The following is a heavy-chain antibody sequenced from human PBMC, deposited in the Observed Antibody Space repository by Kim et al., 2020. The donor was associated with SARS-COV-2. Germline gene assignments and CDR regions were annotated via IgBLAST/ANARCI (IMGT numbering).Heavy chain of an antibody. CDR2: ISGSGGNT. CDR1: GFTFSRYV. D-gene: IGHD2-15*01. V-gene: IGHV3-23*01. J-gene: IGHJ4*01. CDR3: ARIPARRIFVY. Sequence: GGSLRLSCAASGFTFSRYVMTWVRQAPGKGLEWVSAISGSGGNTYYADSVKGRFTISRDNSKNTLYLQLSSLSPEDTAVYYCARIPARRIFVYWGDGT.